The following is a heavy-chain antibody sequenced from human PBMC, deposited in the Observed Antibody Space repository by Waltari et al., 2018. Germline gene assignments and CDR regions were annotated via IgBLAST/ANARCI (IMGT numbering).Heavy chain of an antibody. Sequence: QLQLQESGPGLVKPSETLSLTCTVSGGSISSSSYYWGWIRQPPGKGLVWIGGIYYSGSTYYNPSLKSRVTISVDTSKNQFSLKLSSVTAADTAVYYCARLPRTLGYWYFDLWGRGTLVTVSS. CDR3: ARLPRTLGYWYFDL. CDR2: IYYSGST. J-gene: IGHJ2*01. D-gene: IGHD7-27*01. CDR1: GGSISSSSYY. V-gene: IGHV4-39*07.